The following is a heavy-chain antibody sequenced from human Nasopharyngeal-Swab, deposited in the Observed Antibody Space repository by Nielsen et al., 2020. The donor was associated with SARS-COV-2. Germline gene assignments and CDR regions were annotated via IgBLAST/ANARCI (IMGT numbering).Heavy chain of an antibody. CDR2: ISYDGSNK. Sequence: GESLKISCAASGFTFSSYGMHWVRQAPGKGLEWVAVISYDGSNKYYADSVKGRFTISRDNSKNTLYLQMNSLRAEDTAVYYCARDSGAPMDVWGQGTTVTVSS. CDR1: GFTFSSYG. CDR3: ARDSGAPMDV. J-gene: IGHJ6*02. V-gene: IGHV3-30*03. D-gene: IGHD3-10*01.